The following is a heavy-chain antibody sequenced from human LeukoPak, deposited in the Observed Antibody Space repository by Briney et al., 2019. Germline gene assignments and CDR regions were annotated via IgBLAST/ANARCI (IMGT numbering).Heavy chain of an antibody. CDR3: ARRRGDGYNYDYFDY. Sequence: SETLSLTCTVSGVSISSYYWSWIRQPPGKGLEWIGYIYYSGSTNYNPSLKSRVTISVDTSKNQFSLKLSSVTAADTAVYYCARRRGDGYNYDYFDYWGQGTLVTVSS. J-gene: IGHJ4*02. CDR1: GVSISSYY. D-gene: IGHD5-24*01. CDR2: IYYSGST. V-gene: IGHV4-59*01.